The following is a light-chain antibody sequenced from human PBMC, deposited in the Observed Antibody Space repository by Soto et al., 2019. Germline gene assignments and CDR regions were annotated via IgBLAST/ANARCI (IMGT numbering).Light chain of an antibody. CDR3: QQYNNWLPYT. Sequence: EIVMTQSPATLSVSPGERATLSCRASQSVSSNLAWYQQKPGQAPRLLIYGASTRATGIPARFSGSGSGTEFTLTISSLQSEDFAVYYCQQYNNWLPYTFGQGTKLESK. CDR1: QSVSSN. CDR2: GAS. J-gene: IGKJ2*01. V-gene: IGKV3-15*01.